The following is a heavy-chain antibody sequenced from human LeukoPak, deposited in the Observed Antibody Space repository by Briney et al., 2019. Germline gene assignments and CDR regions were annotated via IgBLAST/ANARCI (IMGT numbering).Heavy chain of an antibody. CDR3: ARRRYYDSTGYLD. D-gene: IGHD3-22*01. CDR2: IYYSGST. V-gene: IGHV4-39*02. Sequence: SETLSLTCTISSGSISSSSYYWGWIRQPPGKGPEWIADIYYSGSTYYNPSLKSRVSISIDTSNNHFSLRLSSVTAADTALYYCARRRYYDSTGYLDWGQGTLVTVSS. CDR1: SGSISSSSYY. J-gene: IGHJ1*01.